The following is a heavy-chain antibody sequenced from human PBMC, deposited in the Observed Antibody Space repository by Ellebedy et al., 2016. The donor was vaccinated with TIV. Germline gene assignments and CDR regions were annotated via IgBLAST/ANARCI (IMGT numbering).Heavy chain of an antibody. CDR3: ARRRGHNLESHFDY. CDR2: IIAFFGTT. J-gene: IGHJ4*02. Sequence: ASVKVSCXASGGIFRSNAMSWVRQAPGQGLEWMGGIIAFFGTTNYAQKFQGRVTITADESTSTVYMELSSLRSEDTAVYYCARRRGHNLESHFDYWGQGTVVIVSS. CDR1: GGIFRSNA. D-gene: IGHD3-3*01. V-gene: IGHV1-69*13.